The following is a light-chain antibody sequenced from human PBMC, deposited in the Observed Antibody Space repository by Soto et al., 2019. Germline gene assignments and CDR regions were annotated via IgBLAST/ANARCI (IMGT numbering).Light chain of an antibody. CDR1: SSDIGAYDY. CDR2: KVT. CDR3: SSYSGISHWV. J-gene: IGLJ3*02. Sequence: QSDLTQPASVSGSPGQSITISCTGTSSDIGAYDYVSWYQQHPGKAPELMIYKVTSRPSGVSIRFSGSKSGSAASLTISGLQAEDEADYYCSSYSGISHWVFGGGTKLTVL. V-gene: IGLV2-14*01.